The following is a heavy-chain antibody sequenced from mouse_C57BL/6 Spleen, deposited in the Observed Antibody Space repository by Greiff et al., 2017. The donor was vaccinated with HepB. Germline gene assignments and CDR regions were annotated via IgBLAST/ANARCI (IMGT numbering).Heavy chain of an antibody. CDR1: GFTFSDYG. CDR2: ISSGSSTI. D-gene: IGHD2-3*01. CDR3: ARWDGYYGYYFDY. V-gene: IGHV5-17*01. J-gene: IGHJ2*01. Sequence: DVHLVESGGGLVKPGGSLKLSCAASGFTFSDYGMHWVRQAPEKGLEWVAYISSGSSTIYYADTVKGRFTISRDNAKNTLFLQMTSLRSEDTAMYYCARWDGYYGYYFDYWGQGTTLTVSS.